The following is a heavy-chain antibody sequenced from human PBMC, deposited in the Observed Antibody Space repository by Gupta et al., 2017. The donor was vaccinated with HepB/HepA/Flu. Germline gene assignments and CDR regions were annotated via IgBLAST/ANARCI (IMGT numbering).Heavy chain of an antibody. CDR3: TTLVHNLCVFD. CDR1: GFNFSNAW. Sequence: EVQLVESGGGLVKRGGSLRLSCADSGFNFSNAWMSWVRQAPRKGLEWVCRIKSKTDGGTTDYAAPVKDRFTISRDDSKNMLYRQMNSLKTEDTAVYYCTTLVHNLCVFDWGQGTLVTVSS. V-gene: IGHV3-15*01. J-gene: IGHJ4*02. CDR2: IKSKTDGGTT.